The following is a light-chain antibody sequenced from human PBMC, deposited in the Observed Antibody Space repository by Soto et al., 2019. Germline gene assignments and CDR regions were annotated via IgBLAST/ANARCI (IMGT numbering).Light chain of an antibody. CDR1: SSDVGGYNY. CDR2: DIT. V-gene: IGLV2-11*01. CDR3: CSYVGTDTYS. Sequence: QAALTQPRSVSGSPGQSVTISCTGTSSDVGGYNYVSWYQQHPGKAPELMIYDITQRPSGVPDRFSGSKAGNTASLTISGRQAEDEDDYYGCSYVGTDTYSFGTGTKLTVL. J-gene: IGLJ1*01.